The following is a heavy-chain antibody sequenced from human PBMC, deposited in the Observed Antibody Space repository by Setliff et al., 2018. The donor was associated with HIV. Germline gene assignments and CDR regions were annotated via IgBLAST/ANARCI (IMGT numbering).Heavy chain of an antibody. J-gene: IGHJ4*02. CDR3: ARDGEGGFYEQ. CDR1: GGTFSRYT. CDR2: VIPIFGTA. Sequence: SVKVSCKASGGTFSRYTINWVRQAPGQGLEWMGGVIPIFGTAKYAQKFQGRVSITADPSTSTAYMELSSLRSDDTAVYYCARDGEGGFYEQWGQGTLVTVSS. V-gene: IGHV1-69*13. D-gene: IGHD3-3*01.